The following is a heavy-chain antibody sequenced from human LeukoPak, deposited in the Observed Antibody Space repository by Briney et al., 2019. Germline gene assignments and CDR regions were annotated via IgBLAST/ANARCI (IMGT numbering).Heavy chain of an antibody. CDR1: GYTFSGSA. CDR2: IRSKANSYAT. CDR3: TRHVDSYCSSTSCYYYYYMDV. Sequence: GGSLRLSCAASGYTFSGSAMHWVRQASGKGLEWVGRIRSKANSYATAYAASVKGRFTISRDDSKNTAYLQMNSLKTEDTAVYYCTRHVDSYCSSTSCYYYYYMDVWGKGTTVTVSS. D-gene: IGHD2-2*01. V-gene: IGHV3-73*01. J-gene: IGHJ6*03.